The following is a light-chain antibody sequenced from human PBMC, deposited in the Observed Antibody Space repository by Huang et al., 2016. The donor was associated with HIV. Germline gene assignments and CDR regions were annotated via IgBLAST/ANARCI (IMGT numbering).Light chain of an antibody. Sequence: DIQMTQSPSTLSASIGDRVTITCRASQSISSWLAWYQQKFGKPPNLLIYKASSLESGVPSRFSGSGSGTEFTLTISSLQPDDFATYYCQQYNSYPYTFGQGTKLEIK. CDR1: QSISSW. V-gene: IGKV1-5*03. J-gene: IGKJ2*01. CDR2: KAS. CDR3: QQYNSYPYT.